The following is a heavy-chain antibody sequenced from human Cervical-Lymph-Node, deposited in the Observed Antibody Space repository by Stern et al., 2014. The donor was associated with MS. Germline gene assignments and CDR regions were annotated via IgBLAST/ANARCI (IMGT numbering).Heavy chain of an antibody. CDR1: GFTFRGYD. V-gene: IGHV3-13*01. CDR3: TRGAWFDL. CDR2: IGVAGDT. J-gene: IGHJ5*02. Sequence: EVQLVESGGALVQPGRSLRLSCEASGFTFRGYDIHWVRQRTGKGLEGVSRIGVAGDTNYSGFVKGRFSISREDAKNYVYLQMNSLRDGDTGVYYCTRGAWFDLWGQGTLVTVSS.